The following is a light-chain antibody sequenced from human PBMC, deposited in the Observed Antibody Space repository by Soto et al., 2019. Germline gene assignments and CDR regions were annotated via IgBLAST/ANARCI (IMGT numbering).Light chain of an antibody. V-gene: IGLV2-14*01. CDR3: SSHTNGSYV. J-gene: IGLJ1*01. Sequence: QSALTQPASVSGSPGQSITISCTGTSNDVGTYNYVSWYQQHPGKAPKLMIYEVTNRPSGVSFRFSGSKSGNTASLTISGLRAEDEADYYCSSHTNGSYVFGTGTKVTVL. CDR2: EVT. CDR1: SNDVGTYNY.